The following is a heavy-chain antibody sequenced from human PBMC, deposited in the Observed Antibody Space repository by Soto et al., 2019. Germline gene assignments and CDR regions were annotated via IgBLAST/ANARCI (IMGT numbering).Heavy chain of an antibody. CDR1: GFTFSSYA. CDR2: VSSSGGST. D-gene: IGHD6-6*01. V-gene: IGHV3-23*01. Sequence: EVQLLESGGDLVQPGRSLRLSCAASGFTFSSYAMSWVRQAPGKGLEWVSSVSSSGGSTFYADSVKGRFTISRDNSKNTLYLQVNSLRAEDTAVYYCAKRTSPNWYFDLWGRGTLVTVSS. J-gene: IGHJ2*01. CDR3: AKRTSPNWYFDL.